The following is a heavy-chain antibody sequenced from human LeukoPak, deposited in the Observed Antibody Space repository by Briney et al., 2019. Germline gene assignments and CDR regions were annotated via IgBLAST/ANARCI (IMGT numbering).Heavy chain of an antibody. CDR1: AYSFTGYY. CDR2: INPNSGGT. CDR3: AGLSGYDQNYHGS. Sequence: ASVTVCFTAAAYSFTGYYMDLVRQAPGQGLEWMGCINPNSGGTDYAQKFQGRVTMTRDTSISTAYMELSRLTSDDTAVYYCAGLSGYDQNYHGSWGQGTLVAVSS. V-gene: IGHV1-2*02. J-gene: IGHJ5*02. D-gene: IGHD5-12*01.